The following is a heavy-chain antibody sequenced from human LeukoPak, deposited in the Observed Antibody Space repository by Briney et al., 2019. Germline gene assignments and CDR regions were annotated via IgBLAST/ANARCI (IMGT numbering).Heavy chain of an antibody. D-gene: IGHD3-10*01. Sequence: ASVKVSCKASGYTFSGYGITWVRQAPGQGLEWVGWISIYNGNTNYAQKVQGRVTMTTDTSTSTAYMEMRSMRSDDTAVYYCARDGLDYYGSGSYYTGSFYWGQGTLVTVSS. CDR3: ARDGLDYYGSGSYYTGSFY. CDR2: ISIYNGNT. V-gene: IGHV1-18*01. CDR1: GYTFSGYG. J-gene: IGHJ4*02.